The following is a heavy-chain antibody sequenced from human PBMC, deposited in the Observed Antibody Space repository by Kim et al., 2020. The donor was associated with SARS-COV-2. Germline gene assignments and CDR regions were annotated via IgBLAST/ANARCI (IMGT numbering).Heavy chain of an antibody. Sequence: GGSLRLSCAASGFPFSNFWMHWVRQAPGKGLEWVANIKPDGSDKYYVGSVKGRFSISRDNAQNSLYLQMNSLRAEDTAVYFCARKRGYGDYDHWGQGTLVTV. D-gene: IGHD4-17*01. CDR2: IKPDGSDK. J-gene: IGHJ5*02. CDR1: GFPFSNFW. CDR3: ARKRGYGDYDH. V-gene: IGHV3-7*03.